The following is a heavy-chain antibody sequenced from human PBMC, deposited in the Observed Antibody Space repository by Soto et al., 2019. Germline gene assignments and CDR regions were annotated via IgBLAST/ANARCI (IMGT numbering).Heavy chain of an antibody. V-gene: IGHV4-61*01. CDR1: GGSVSSGSYY. CDR3: ASGGGGYFDY. CDR2: IYYSGST. Sequence: PSETLSLTCTVSGGSVSSGSYYWSWIRQPPGKGLEWIGYIYYSGSTNYNPSLKSRVTISVDTSKNQFSLKLSSVTAADTAVYYCASGGGGYFDYWGQGTLVTVSS. J-gene: IGHJ4*02. D-gene: IGHD3-16*01.